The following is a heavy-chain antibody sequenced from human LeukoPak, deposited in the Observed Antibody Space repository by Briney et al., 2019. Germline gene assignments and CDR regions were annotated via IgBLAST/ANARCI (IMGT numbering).Heavy chain of an antibody. CDR2: IYYSGST. V-gene: IGHV4-59*01. D-gene: IGHD3-16*01. Sequence: SETLSLTCTVSGGSISSYYWSWIRQPPGKGLEWIGYIYYSGSTNYNPSLKSRVTISVDTSKNQFSLKLSSVTAADTAVYNCARGVRGGLDYWGQGTLVTVSS. CDR3: ARGVRGGLDY. CDR1: GGSISSYY. J-gene: IGHJ4*02.